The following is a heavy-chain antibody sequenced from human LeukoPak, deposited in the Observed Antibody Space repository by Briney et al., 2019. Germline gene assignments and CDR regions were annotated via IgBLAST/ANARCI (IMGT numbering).Heavy chain of an antibody. CDR1: GGSISSSSYY. V-gene: IGHV4-39*07. CDR2: IYYSGST. CDR3: AGSRSYFDY. Sequence: SETLSLTCTVSGGSISSSSYYWGWIRQPPGKGLEWIGSIYYSGSTNYNPSLKSRVTISVDTSKNQFSLKLSSVTAADTAVYYCAGSRSYFDYWGQGTLVTVSS. J-gene: IGHJ4*02.